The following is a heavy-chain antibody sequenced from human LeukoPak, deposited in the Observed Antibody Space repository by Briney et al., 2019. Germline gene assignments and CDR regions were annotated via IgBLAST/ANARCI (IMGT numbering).Heavy chain of an antibody. CDR3: ARESHYYDSSGYLRGPYYYYGMDV. D-gene: IGHD3-22*01. Sequence: SETLSLTCTVSGGSICSYYWSWIRQPPGKGLEWIGYIYYSGSTNYNPSLKSRVTISVDTSKNQFSLKLSSVTAADTAVYYCARESHYYDSSGYLRGPYYYYGMDVWGQGTTVTVSS. J-gene: IGHJ6*02. V-gene: IGHV4-59*01. CDR2: IYYSGST. CDR1: GGSICSYY.